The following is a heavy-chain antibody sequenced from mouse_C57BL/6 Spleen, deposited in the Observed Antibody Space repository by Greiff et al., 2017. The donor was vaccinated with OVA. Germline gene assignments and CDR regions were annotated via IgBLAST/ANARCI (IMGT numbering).Heavy chain of an antibody. CDR2: IYPGSGST. Sequence: VQLQQPGAELVKPGASVKMSCKASGYTFTSYWITWVKQRPGQGLEWIGDIYPGSGSTIYNEKFKSKATLTVDTSSSTAYMQLSSLTSEDSAVYYCARHYYGSRRGYFDYWGQGTTLTVSS. CDR1: GYTFTSYW. D-gene: IGHD1-1*01. V-gene: IGHV1-55*01. J-gene: IGHJ2*01. CDR3: ARHYYGSRRGYFDY.